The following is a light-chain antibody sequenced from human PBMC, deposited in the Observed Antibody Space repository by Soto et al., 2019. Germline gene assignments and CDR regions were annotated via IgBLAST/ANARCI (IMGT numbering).Light chain of an antibody. J-gene: IGLJ2*01. CDR3: SSYTSSSTVV. CDR1: SSDVGGYNY. V-gene: IGLV2-14*01. CDR2: AVS. Sequence: QSALTQPASVSGSPGPSITISCTGTSSDVGGYNYVSWYQQHPGKAPKLMIYAVSNRPSGVSNRFSGSKSGNTASLTISGLQAEDEADDYCSSYTSSSTVVFGGGTQVTVL.